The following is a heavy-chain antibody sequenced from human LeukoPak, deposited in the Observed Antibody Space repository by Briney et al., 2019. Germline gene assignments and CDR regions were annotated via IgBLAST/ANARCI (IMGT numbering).Heavy chain of an antibody. D-gene: IGHD2-2*01. CDR2: IIYSGNT. V-gene: IGHV4-59*12. CDR3: PRGYSTCWTYYFDY. Sequence: SETLSLTCTVPNGAITGYYWGWFGKPPGKGLEWIGHIIYSGNTNYNPSLTNRITISVDTSRNRCSLKLSSVTAANTAVYYCPRGYSTCWTYYFDYWGQGALVTVSS. CDR1: NGAITGYY. J-gene: IGHJ4*02.